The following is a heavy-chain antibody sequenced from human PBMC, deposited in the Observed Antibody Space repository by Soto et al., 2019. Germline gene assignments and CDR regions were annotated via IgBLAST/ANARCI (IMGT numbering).Heavy chain of an antibody. CDR3: ARVPIDTYMIYWSDP. J-gene: IGHJ5*02. D-gene: IGHD3-16*01. CDR2: IYFSGRT. CDR1: GDSVSSGDYY. V-gene: IGHV4-61*08. Sequence: SETLSLTCTVSGDSVSSGDYYWTWIRQPPGKGLEWVGHIYFSGRTNYIPSLESRVTISLDTSKNQFSLKLTSVTAADTAVDYCARVPIDTYMIYWSDPWGQGTLVTVSS.